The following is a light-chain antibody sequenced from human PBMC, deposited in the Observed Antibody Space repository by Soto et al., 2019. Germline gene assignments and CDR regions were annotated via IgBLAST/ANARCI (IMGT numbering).Light chain of an antibody. J-gene: IGKJ1*01. Sequence: EIVMTQSPATLSVSPGERATLSCRASQSVSRNLAWYQQQPGQAPRLLIYGASSRAASIPARFSGSGSGTEFTLTISSLQSEDSAIYYCQHYNNWPPVVVFGQGTKVEIK. CDR2: GAS. V-gene: IGKV3-15*01. CDR1: QSVSRN. CDR3: QHYNNWPPVVV.